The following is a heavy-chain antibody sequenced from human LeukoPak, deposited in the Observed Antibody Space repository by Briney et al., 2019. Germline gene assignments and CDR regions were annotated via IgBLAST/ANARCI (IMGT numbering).Heavy chain of an antibody. CDR1: VFSFRTYW. CDR3: AVIDSNGWQVGLDY. CDR2: INQDGSVK. V-gene: IGHV3-7*01. D-gene: IGHD6-19*01. J-gene: IGHJ4*02. Sequence: GGSLRLSCVASVFSFRTYWMNWVRQAPGKGLEWVANINQDGSVKHYLDSVKGRFTISRDNAKNSLYLQMNSLRADDMAVYYCAVIDSNGWQVGLDYWGQGTQVTVSS.